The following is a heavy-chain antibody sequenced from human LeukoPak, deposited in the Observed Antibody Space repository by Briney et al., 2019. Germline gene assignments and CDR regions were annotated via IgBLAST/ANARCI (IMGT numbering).Heavy chain of an antibody. V-gene: IGHV3-23*01. CDR3: AKDLSWWAAADY. CDR2: VGGDERK. D-gene: IGHD2-15*01. J-gene: IGHJ4*02. CDR1: GFTHTGNA. Sequence: GGSLRLSCAASGFTHTGNAMSWVRQAPGRGLEWVSGVGGDERKHYADSVRGRFTISRDNSMNTVHLQMDSLRVEDTAVYYCAKDLSWWAAADYWGQGALVTASS.